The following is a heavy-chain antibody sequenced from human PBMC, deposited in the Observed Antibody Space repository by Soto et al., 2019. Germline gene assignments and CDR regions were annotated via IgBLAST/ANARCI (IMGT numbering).Heavy chain of an antibody. V-gene: IGHV4-31*03. CDR3: AREALPSYYYYGMDV. Sequence: QVQLQESGPGLVKPSQTLSLTCTVSGGSISSGGYYWSWIRQHPGKGLEWIGYIYYSGSTYYNPSLNSRVTISVDTSKNQFSLKLSSVTAADTAVYYCAREALPSYYYYGMDVWGQGTTVTVSS. CDR2: IYYSGST. J-gene: IGHJ6*02. CDR1: GGSISSGGYY.